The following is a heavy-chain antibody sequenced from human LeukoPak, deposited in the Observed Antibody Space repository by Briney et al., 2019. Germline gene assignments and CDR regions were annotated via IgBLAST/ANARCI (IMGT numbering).Heavy chain of an antibody. Sequence: GGSLRLSCVASGFTFSSNGMHWVRQAPGKGLEWVTFIQYDGSKKYYADSVKGRFTIYRDNSKNTLYLEMNSLRAEDTAVYYCAKDIGSYYDYWGQGILVTVSS. J-gene: IGHJ4*02. CDR1: GFTFSSNG. V-gene: IGHV3-30*02. D-gene: IGHD3-10*01. CDR2: IQYDGSKK. CDR3: AKDIGSYYDY.